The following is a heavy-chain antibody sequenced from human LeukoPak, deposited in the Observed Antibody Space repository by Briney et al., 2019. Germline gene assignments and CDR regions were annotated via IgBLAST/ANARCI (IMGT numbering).Heavy chain of an antibody. CDR3: ARGTVSGQDYYYMDV. D-gene: IGHD2-15*01. CDR2: ISGNSGKT. V-gene: IGHV1-18*01. CDR1: GYTFTSDG. J-gene: IGHJ6*03. Sequence: ASVKVSCKASGYTFTSDGINWVRQAPGQGLEWMGWISGNSGKTSYAQKFQGRVTMTTDTSTTTVYMELRSLRSDDTAVYYCARGTVSGQDYYYMDVWGKGTTVTVSS.